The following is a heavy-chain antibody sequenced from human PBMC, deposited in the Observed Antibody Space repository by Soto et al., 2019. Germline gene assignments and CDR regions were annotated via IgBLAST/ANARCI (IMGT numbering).Heavy chain of an antibody. CDR3: ATHGSGSYYVYYYYYGMDV. CDR1: GYTLTELS. Sequence: QVQLVQSGAEVKKPGASVKVSCKVSGYTLTELSMHWVRQAPGKGLEWMGGFDPEDGETIYAQKFQGRVTMTEETSTDTAYMELSSLRSEDTAVYYCATHGSGSYYVYYYYYGMDVWGQGTTVTVSS. CDR2: FDPEDGET. D-gene: IGHD3-10*01. V-gene: IGHV1-24*01. J-gene: IGHJ6*02.